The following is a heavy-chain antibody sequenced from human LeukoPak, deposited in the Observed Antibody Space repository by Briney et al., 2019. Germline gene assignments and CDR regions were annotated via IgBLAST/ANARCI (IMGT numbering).Heavy chain of an antibody. J-gene: IGHJ4*02. D-gene: IGHD3-16*01. V-gene: IGHV3-30*02. CDR3: AKVGKYYFDY. Sequence: GGSLRLSCAASGFTFSSYEMNWVRQAPGKGLEWVAFIRYDGSNKYYADSVKGRFTISRDNSKNTLYLQMNSLRAEDTAVYYCAKVGKYYFDYWGQGTLVTVSS. CDR2: IRYDGSNK. CDR1: GFTFSSYE.